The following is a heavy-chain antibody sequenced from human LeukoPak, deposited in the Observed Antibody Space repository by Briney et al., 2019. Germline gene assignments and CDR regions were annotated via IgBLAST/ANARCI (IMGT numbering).Heavy chain of an antibody. CDR2: ISDSGTGT. V-gene: IGHV3-23*01. CDR3: AKKGATTGDFDY. J-gene: IGHJ4*02. D-gene: IGHD1-26*01. Sequence: PGGSLRLSCAASEFTFSSYAMSWVRQAPGKGLEWVSSISDSGTGTYYAVSVRGRFTISRDNSKNTLYLQMNSLRAEDTAVYYCAKKGATTGDFDYWGQGTLVTVSS. CDR1: EFTFSSYA.